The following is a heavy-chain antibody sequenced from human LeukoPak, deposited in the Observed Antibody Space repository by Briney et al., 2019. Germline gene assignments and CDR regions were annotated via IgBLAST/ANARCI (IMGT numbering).Heavy chain of an antibody. CDR3: AKSRSGSYTGWFDP. V-gene: IGHV3-23*01. CDR1: EFTFSSYA. D-gene: IGHD3-3*01. CDR2: ISGGGGST. Sequence: GGSPRLSCAASEFTFSSYAMNWVRQAPGKGLEWVSSISGGGGSTYYTDSVKGRFTISRDNSKNTLYMQMNSLRTEDTAVYYCAKSRSGSYTGWFDPWGQGTLVTVSS. J-gene: IGHJ5*02.